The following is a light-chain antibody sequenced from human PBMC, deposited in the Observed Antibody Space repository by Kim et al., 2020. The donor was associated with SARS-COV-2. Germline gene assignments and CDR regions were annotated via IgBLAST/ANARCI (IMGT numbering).Light chain of an antibody. V-gene: IGKV1-33*01. J-gene: IGKJ1*01. CDR2: DAS. CDR1: QDITDY. Sequence: ASVGDRVTITCQASQDITDYLNWYQQKTGKAPKVLIYDASNLETEVPSRFSGSGSGTHFTFTISSLQPEDIATYYCQQHDNLPLTFGQGTKVEIK. CDR3: QQHDNLPLT.